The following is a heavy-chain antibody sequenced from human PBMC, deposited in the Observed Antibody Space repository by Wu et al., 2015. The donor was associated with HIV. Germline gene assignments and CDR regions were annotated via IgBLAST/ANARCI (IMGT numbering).Heavy chain of an antibody. J-gene: IGHJ2*01. D-gene: IGHD6-13*01. CDR1: GFTFSTSA. CDR3: AARGPGVGNSWTHWYFDL. CDR2: IVVGSGNT. Sequence: QMQLVQSGPEVKKPGTSVKVSCKASGFTFSTSAMQWVRQTRGQRLEWIGWIVVGSGNTNYAQKFQKRVTITRDMSTSTAYMELRSLSSEDTAVYYCAARGPGVGNSWTHWYFDLWGRGTLVTVSS. V-gene: IGHV1-58*02.